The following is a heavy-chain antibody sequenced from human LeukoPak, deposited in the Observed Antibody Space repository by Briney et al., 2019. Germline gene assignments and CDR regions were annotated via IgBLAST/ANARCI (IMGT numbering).Heavy chain of an antibody. D-gene: IGHD5-18*01. V-gene: IGHV4-38-2*02. J-gene: IGHJ4*02. CDR3: ARVMDYSYGQAVYYFDY. CDR1: GYSISSGYY. Sequence: SETLSLTCTVSGYSISSGYYWGWIRQPPGKGLEWIGSIYHSGSTYYNPSLKSRVTISVDTSKNQFSLKLSSVTAADTAVYYCARVMDYSYGQAVYYFDYWGQGTLVTVSS. CDR2: IYHSGST.